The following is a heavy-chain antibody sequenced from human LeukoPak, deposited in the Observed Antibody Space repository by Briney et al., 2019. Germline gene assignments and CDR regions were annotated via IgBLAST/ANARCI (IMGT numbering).Heavy chain of an antibody. J-gene: IGHJ3*02. CDR2: IGYDRSNR. V-gene: IGHV3-33*01. D-gene: IGHD2-15*01. CDR3: AREADWSGGSCYRGPFDI. CDR1: GFSFSSYA. Sequence: GGSLRLSCAASGFSFSSYAIHWVRQAPGKGLQWVAVIGYDRSNRYYADSVKGRFTISRDNSKNMLYLQMNSLRVEDTAVYYCAREADWSGGSCYRGPFDIWGQGTMVSVSA.